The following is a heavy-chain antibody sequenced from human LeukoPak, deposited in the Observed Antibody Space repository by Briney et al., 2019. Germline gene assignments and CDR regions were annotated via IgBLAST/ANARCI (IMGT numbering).Heavy chain of an antibody. V-gene: IGHV3-30*04. J-gene: IGHJ4*02. CDR2: ISSDGTNK. CDR1: RFTFRNYA. CDR3: ARGCRYCSGGSQDS. D-gene: IGHD2-15*01. Sequence: GGSLRLSCAASRFTFRNYAMHWVRQAPGKGLEWVAVISSDGTNKDYADSVKGRFSISRDNSKNTLYLQMNSLRAEDTAVYYCARGCRYCSGGSQDSWGQGTLVTVSS.